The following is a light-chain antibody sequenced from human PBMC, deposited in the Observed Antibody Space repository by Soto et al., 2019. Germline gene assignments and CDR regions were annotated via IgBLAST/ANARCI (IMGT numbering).Light chain of an antibody. Sequence: EIVLTQSPGTLSLSPGERATLSCRASQSVSSSYLAWYQQRPGQAPRLLIFGASYRATGIPDRFSGSGSATDFTLTISRLEPEDFAVYYCQQYSSSPPEFTFGPGTKVD. V-gene: IGKV3-20*01. CDR2: GAS. CDR1: QSVSSSY. J-gene: IGKJ3*01. CDR3: QQYSSSPPEFT.